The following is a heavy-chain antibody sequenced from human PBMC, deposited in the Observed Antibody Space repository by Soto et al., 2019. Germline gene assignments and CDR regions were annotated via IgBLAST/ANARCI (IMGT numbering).Heavy chain of an antibody. Sequence: EVQLVESGGGLVKPGGSLRLSCAASGFTFSNAWMSWVRQAPGKGLEWVGRIKSKTDGGTTDYAAPVKGRFTISRDNSKHTLNLQMNSLKAGDTAVYYCTNGYSSSWPRWGQGTLVTVSS. CDR2: IKSKTDGGTT. CDR3: TNGYSSSWPR. D-gene: IGHD6-13*01. V-gene: IGHV3-15*01. J-gene: IGHJ4*02. CDR1: GFTFSNAW.